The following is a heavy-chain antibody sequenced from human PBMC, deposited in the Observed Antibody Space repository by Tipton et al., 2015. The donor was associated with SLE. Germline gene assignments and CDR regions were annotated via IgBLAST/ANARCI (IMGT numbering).Heavy chain of an antibody. CDR3: ARHAAVPLLRNGFDV. D-gene: IGHD3-9*01. Sequence: TLSLTCAVYGGSFSGYYWSWIRQPPGKGLEWIGEINHSGSTNYNPSLKSRVTISVDTSKNQFSLNLSSVTAADTAVYYCARHAAVPLLRNGFDVWGQGTTVTVSS. V-gene: IGHV4-34*01. J-gene: IGHJ6*02. CDR2: INHSGST. CDR1: GGSFSGYY.